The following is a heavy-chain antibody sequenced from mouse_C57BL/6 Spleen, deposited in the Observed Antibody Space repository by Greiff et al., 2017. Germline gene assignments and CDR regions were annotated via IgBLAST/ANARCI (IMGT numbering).Heavy chain of an antibody. V-gene: IGHV1-15*01. CDR3: TRDDYGSSLAY. CDR1: GYTFTDYE. CDR2: IDPETGGT. D-gene: IGHD1-1*01. Sequence: QVQLQQSGAELVRPGASVTLSCKASGYTFTDYEMHWVKQTPVHGLEWIGAIDPETGGTAYNQKFKGKAILTADKSSSTAYMELRSLTSEDSAVYYCTRDDYGSSLAYWGQGTLVTVSA. J-gene: IGHJ3*01.